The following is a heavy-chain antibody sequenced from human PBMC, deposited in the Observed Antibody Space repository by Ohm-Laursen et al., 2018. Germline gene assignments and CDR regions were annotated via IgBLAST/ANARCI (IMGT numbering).Heavy chain of an antibody. D-gene: IGHD6-19*01. CDR1: GFSFSTYG. CDR2: ITWNSAKL. V-gene: IGHV3-9*01. Sequence: SLRLSCAASGFSFSTYGMAWVRQAPGKGPERVSGITWNSAKLGYADSVKGRFTISRDNAKNSLYLQMNSLRPEDTAFYYCAKGHPSNGWYHFDYWGQGTLVTVSS. J-gene: IGHJ4*02. CDR3: AKGHPSNGWYHFDY.